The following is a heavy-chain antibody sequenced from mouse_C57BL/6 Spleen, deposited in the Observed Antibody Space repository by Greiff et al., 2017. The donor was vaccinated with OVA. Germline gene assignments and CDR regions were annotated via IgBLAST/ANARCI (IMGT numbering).Heavy chain of an antibody. CDR3: TRRPDGSPMDY. J-gene: IGHJ4*01. V-gene: IGHV6-6*01. Sequence: GLEWVAEIRNKANNHATYYAESVKGRFTISRDDSKSSVYLQMNSLRAEDTGIYYCTRRPDGSPMDYWGQGTSVTVSS. D-gene: IGHD2-3*01. CDR2: IRNKANNHAT.